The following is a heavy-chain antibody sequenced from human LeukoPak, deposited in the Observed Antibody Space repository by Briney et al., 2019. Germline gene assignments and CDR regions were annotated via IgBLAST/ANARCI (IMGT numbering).Heavy chain of an antibody. CDR2: ISAYNGNT. CDR3: ASGRPVRGTVVRGGATFDY. J-gene: IGHJ4*02. CDR1: GYTFTSYG. Sequence: ASVKVSCKASGYTFTSYGISWVRQAPGQGLEWMGWISAYNGNTNYAQKLQGRVTMTTDTSTSTAYMELRSLRSEDTAVYYCASGRPVRGTVVRGGATFDYWGQGTLVTVSS. V-gene: IGHV1-18*01. D-gene: IGHD4-23*01.